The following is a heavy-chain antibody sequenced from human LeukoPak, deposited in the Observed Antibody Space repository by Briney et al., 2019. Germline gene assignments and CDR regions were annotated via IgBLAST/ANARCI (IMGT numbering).Heavy chain of an antibody. V-gene: IGHV4-39*01. CDR2: IYYSGNT. J-gene: IGHJ4*02. CDR1: GGSISSSSFY. D-gene: IGHD3-10*01. Sequence: SETLSLTCTVSGGSISSSSFYWGWIRQPPGKGLEWIGSIYYSGNTYYNPSLKSRVSISVDMSKNQFSLKLSSVTAADTAVYYCARHSGRLFDYWGQGTLVTVSS. CDR3: ARHSGRLFDY.